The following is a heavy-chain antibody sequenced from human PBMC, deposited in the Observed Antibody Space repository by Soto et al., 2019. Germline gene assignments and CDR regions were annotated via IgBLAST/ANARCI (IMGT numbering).Heavy chain of an antibody. Sequence: GGSLRLSCAASGFTFSSYAMHWVRQAPGKGLEWVAVISYDGSNKYYADSVKGRFTISRDNSKNTLYLQMNSLRAEDTAVYYCAREEWKYQLPETNWFDPWGQGTLVTVSS. CDR2: ISYDGSNK. J-gene: IGHJ5*02. V-gene: IGHV3-30-3*01. D-gene: IGHD2-2*01. CDR3: AREEWKYQLPETNWFDP. CDR1: GFTFSSYA.